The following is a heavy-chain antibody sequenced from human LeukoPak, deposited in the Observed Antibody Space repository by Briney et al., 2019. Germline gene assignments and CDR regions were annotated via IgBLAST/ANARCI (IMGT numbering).Heavy chain of an antibody. D-gene: IGHD6-19*01. J-gene: IGHJ6*01. CDR1: GYTFTSYG. V-gene: IGHV1-18*01. Sequence: ASVKVSCKASGYTFTSYGISWVRQAPGQGLEWMGWISAYNGNTNYAQKPQGRVTMTTDTSTSTAYMELRSLRSDDTAVYYCARGAGSGIAVAEDYYYYGMDVWGQGTTVTVSS. CDR3: ARGAGSGIAVAEDYYYYGMDV. CDR2: ISAYNGNT.